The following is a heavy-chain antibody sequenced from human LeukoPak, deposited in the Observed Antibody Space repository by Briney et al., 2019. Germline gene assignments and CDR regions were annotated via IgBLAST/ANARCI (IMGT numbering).Heavy chain of an antibody. CDR1: GFTFGDYA. CDR2: IRRKADGETT. Sequence: GGSLRLSCTASGFTFGDYAMSWVRQAPGKGLEWVGYIRRKADGETTEYAASVKGRFTLSRDDSKSIAYLQMNSLKTEDTAVYYCTRDKAVAGIFDYWGQGTLVTVSS. D-gene: IGHD6-19*01. J-gene: IGHJ4*02. CDR3: TRDKAVAGIFDY. V-gene: IGHV3-49*04.